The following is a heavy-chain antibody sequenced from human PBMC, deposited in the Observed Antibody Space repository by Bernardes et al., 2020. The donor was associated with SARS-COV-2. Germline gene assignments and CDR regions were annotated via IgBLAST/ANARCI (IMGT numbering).Heavy chain of an antibody. Sequence: GGSLRLSCAASGFTFSSYSMNWVRQAPGKGLEWVSSISSSSRFIYYGDSVKGRFTISRDNAKNSLYLQMNSLGAEDTAVYFCAKTTFGGVIPQEAFDIWGQGTMVTVSS. CDR2: ISSSSRFI. V-gene: IGHV3-21*01. CDR3: AKTTFGGVIPQEAFDI. J-gene: IGHJ3*02. CDR1: GFTFSSYS. D-gene: IGHD3-16*02.